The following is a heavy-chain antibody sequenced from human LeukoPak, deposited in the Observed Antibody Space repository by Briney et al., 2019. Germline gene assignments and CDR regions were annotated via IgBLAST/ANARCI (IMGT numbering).Heavy chain of an antibody. CDR1: GFTLSTNY. Sequence: GGSLRLSCAASGFTLSTNYMSWVRQAPGKGLEWVSVIYRVGSTYYADSVKGRFTISRDSAKNTLYFQMNSLRAEDTAVYYCARGPDNYGSGSYSPYYFDYWGQGTLVTVSS. D-gene: IGHD3-10*01. CDR3: ARGPDNYGSGSYSPYYFDY. J-gene: IGHJ4*02. CDR2: IYRVGST. V-gene: IGHV3-53*01.